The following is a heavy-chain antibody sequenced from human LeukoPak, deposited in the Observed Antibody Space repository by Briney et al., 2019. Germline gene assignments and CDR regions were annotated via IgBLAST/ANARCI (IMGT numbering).Heavy chain of an antibody. V-gene: IGHV4-59*02. D-gene: IGHD2-2*01. J-gene: IGHJ3*02. CDR3: ARARYANAWYAFDI. Sequence: PSETLSLTCTVSGGSVSSYYWSWLRRPPGRGLEWIAYLSHSGSSDSNPSLTSRVTTLVDTSNNQFSLKLTSGTAADTAVYYCARARYANAWYAFDIWGQGTMVTVSS. CDR1: GGSVSSYY. CDR2: LSHSGSS.